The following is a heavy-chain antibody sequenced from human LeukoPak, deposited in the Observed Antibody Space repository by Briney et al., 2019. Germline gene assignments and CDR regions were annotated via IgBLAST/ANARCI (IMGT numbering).Heavy chain of an antibody. V-gene: IGHV3-23*01. J-gene: IGHJ4*02. Sequence: GGSLRLSCAASGFTFSSYAMSWVRQAPGKGLEWVSAISGSGGSTYYADSVKGRFTISRDNSKNTLYLQMNSLRAEDTAVYYCAKGYSGYDWSLVDYWGQGTLVTVSS. CDR1: GFTFSSYA. CDR3: AKGYSGYDWSLVDY. D-gene: IGHD5-12*01. CDR2: ISGSGGST.